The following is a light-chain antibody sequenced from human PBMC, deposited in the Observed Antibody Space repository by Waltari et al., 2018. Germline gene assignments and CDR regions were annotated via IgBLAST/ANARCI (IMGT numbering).Light chain of an antibody. V-gene: IGLV2-14*01. CDR2: DVS. CDR3: SSYTSSSTLDVV. Sequence: QSALTQPASVSGSPGQSITIPCTGPSSDVGGSNYVSRYQQHPGKAPKLMIYDVSNRPSGVSYRFSGSKSGNTASLTISGLQAEDEADYYCSSYTSSSTLDVVFGGGTKVTVL. CDR1: SSDVGGSNY. J-gene: IGLJ2*01.